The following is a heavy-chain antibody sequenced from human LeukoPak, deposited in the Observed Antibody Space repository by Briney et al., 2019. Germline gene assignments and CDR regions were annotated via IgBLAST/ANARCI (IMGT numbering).Heavy chain of an antibody. CDR2: ISYDGSNK. CDR1: GFTFSSYA. Sequence: GGSLRLSCAASGFTFSSYAMHWVRQAPGKGLEWVAVISYDGSNKYYADSVKGRFTISRDNSKNTLYLQMNSLRAEDTAVYYCARDKYGDGAFDYWGQGTLVTVSS. CDR3: ARDKYGDGAFDY. D-gene: IGHD4-17*01. J-gene: IGHJ4*02. V-gene: IGHV3-30-3*01.